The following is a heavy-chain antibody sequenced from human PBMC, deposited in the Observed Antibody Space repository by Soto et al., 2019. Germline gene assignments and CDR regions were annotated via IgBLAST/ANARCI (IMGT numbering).Heavy chain of an antibody. CDR1: GGSISSSSYY. Sequence: SETLSLTCTVSGGSISSSSYYWGWIRQPPGKGLEWIGSIYYSGSTYYNPSLKSRVTISVDTSKNQFSLKLSSVAAADTAVYYCARQVPYYYGMDVWGQGTTVTVSS. J-gene: IGHJ6*02. V-gene: IGHV4-39*01. CDR2: IYYSGST. CDR3: ARQVPYYYGMDV. D-gene: IGHD1-1*01.